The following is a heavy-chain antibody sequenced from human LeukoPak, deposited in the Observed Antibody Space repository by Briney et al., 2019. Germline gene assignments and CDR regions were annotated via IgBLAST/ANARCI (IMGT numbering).Heavy chain of an antibody. CDR3: ARDATTAIGTVYMDV. Sequence: GGSLRLSCAASGFTFSSYNMNWVRQAPGKGLEWVSSITSSSSYIYYADSVKGRFTISRDNAKNSLYLEMNSLRVEDTAIYYCARDATTAIGTVYMDVWGKGTTVTISS. V-gene: IGHV3-21*01. D-gene: IGHD1-1*01. CDR1: GFTFSSYN. J-gene: IGHJ6*03. CDR2: ITSSSSYI.